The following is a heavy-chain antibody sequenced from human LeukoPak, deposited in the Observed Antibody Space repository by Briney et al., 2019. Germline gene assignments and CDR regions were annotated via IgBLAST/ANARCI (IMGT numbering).Heavy chain of an antibody. D-gene: IGHD3-22*01. Sequence: GGSVRLLCAASGLPFCSYYVLWVRQVREKGRVWVSRIDPDGYNTSYADSVEGRYTLSRDNAKNTLYLQKNSQRAEDGALYFFSAHETLIVVRQSDYWGQGNVVTVSS. CDR3: SAHETLIVVRQSDY. V-gene: IGHV3-74*01. CDR2: IDPDGYNT. J-gene: IGHJ4*02. CDR1: GLPFCSYY.